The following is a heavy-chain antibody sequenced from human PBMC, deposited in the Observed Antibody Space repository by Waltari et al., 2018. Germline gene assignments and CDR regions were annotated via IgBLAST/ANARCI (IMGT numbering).Heavy chain of an antibody. D-gene: IGHD3-9*01. CDR2: ISGSGGST. Sequence: EVQLLESGGGLVQPGGCLRLSCAASGLTFSSDAMRWVLPAPGKGLEWVSAISGSGGSTYYADSVKGRFTISRDNSKNTLYLQMNSLRAEDTAVYYCAKDLVTDSRGNWYFDLWGRGTLVTVSS. J-gene: IGHJ2*01. CDR3: AKDLVTDSRGNWYFDL. CDR1: GLTFSSDA. V-gene: IGHV3-23*01.